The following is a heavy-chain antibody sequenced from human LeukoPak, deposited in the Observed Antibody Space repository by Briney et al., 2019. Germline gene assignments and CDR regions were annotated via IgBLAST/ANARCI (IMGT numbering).Heavy chain of an antibody. CDR3: ARVQLTGYYYYYGMDV. D-gene: IGHD7-27*01. CDR1: GFTFSSYG. Sequence: GRSLRLSCAASGFTFSSYGMHWVRQAPGKGLEWVAVIWYDGSNKYYADSVKGRFTISRDNSKNTLYLQMNSLRAEDTAAYYCARVQLTGYYYYYGMDVWGKGTTVTVSS. CDR2: IWYDGSNK. V-gene: IGHV3-33*01. J-gene: IGHJ6*04.